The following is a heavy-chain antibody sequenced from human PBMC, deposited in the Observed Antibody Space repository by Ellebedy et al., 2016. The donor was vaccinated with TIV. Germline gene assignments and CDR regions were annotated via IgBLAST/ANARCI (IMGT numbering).Heavy chain of an antibody. J-gene: IGHJ5*01. Sequence: PGGSLRLSCAASGFSFRNYWMGWVRQAPGKGLEWVANIYQDGSDKYYVDSVKGRFTISRDNAKNSLYLQMNSLRAEDTAIYYCARRGSYGDYAVQVNNRFGSWGQGTLVTVSS. CDR3: ARRGSYGDYAVQVNNRFGS. V-gene: IGHV3-7*01. CDR1: GFSFRNYW. D-gene: IGHD4-17*01. CDR2: IYQDGSDK.